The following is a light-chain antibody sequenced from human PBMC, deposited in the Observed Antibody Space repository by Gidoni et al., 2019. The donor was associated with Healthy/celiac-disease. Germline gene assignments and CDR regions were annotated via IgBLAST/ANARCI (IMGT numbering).Light chain of an antibody. CDR2: DAS. Sequence: EIVLTQSPATLSLSPGERATLSCRASQSVSSYLAWYQQKPGQAPRLLIYDASNRATGIPARFSGSGSGTDFTLTISSLEPEDFAVYYCQQRSNWEGFTFGPXTKVDIK. V-gene: IGKV3-11*01. CDR3: QQRSNWEGFT. J-gene: IGKJ3*01. CDR1: QSVSSY.